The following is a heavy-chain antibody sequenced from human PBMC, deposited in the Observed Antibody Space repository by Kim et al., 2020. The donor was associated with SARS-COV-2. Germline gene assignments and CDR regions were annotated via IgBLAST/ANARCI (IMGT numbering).Heavy chain of an antibody. CDR1: GFTFSSYS. V-gene: IGHV3-21*01. CDR3: ARDPNYDFWSGYYKDNWFDP. J-gene: IGHJ5*02. CDR2: ISSSSSYI. Sequence: GGSLRLSCAASGFTFSSYSMNWVRQAPGKGLEWVSSISSSSSYIYYADSVKGRFTISRDNAKNSLYLQMNSLRAEDTAVYYCARDPNYDFWSGYYKDNWFDPWGQGTLVTVSS. D-gene: IGHD3-3*01.